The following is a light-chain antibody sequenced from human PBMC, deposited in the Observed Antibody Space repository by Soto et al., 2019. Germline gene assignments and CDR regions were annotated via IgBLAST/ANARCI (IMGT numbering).Light chain of an antibody. CDR3: QQSYSFPYT. Sequence: DIQLTQSPSSLSASIGDRVTITCRASQSISNYLNWYQQKPGKAPNLLIYGASSLQSGVPSRFSGGGSGTDVTLTISSLAPEDFATYDGQQSYSFPYTFGPGAKVDVK. CDR2: GAS. CDR1: QSISNY. J-gene: IGKJ3*01. V-gene: IGKV1-39*01.